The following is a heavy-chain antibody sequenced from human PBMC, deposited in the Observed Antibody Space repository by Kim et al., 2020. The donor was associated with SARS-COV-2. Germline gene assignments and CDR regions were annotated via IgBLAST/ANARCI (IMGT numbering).Heavy chain of an antibody. V-gene: IGHV1-3*01. Sequence: NTSYSQTFQGRVAITRDTSASTAYMELNRLRSEDTAVYYCAREGHEGGYLTWGQGTMVIVSS. CDR2: NT. J-gene: IGHJ3*01. D-gene: IGHD3-22*01. CDR3: AREGHEGGYLT.